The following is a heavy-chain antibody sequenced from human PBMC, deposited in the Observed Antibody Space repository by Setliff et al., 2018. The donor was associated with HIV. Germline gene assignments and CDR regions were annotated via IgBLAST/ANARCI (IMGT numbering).Heavy chain of an antibody. CDR1: GIMFSNYA. J-gene: IGHJ6*02. D-gene: IGHD4-4*01. CDR2: ISGSGGTT. Sequence: GGSLRLSCAASGIMFSNYAMSWVRQAPGKGLEWVSDISGSGGTTYYADSVKGRFTISRDNAKNMLYLQMNSLRAEDTAVYYCVRDITTCWDVWGQGTTVTVSS. CDR3: VRDITTCWDV. V-gene: IGHV3-23*01.